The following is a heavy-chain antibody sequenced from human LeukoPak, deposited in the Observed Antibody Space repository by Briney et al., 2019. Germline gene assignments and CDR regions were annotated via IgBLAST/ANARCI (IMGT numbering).Heavy chain of an antibody. Sequence: PGGSLRLSCAASGFTFEDYAMHWVRQAPGKGLEWVSGISWNSGSIGYADSVKGRFTISRDNAKNSLYLQMNSLRAEDTALYYCAKDTEYSYGGHFDYWGQGTLVTVSS. D-gene: IGHD5-18*01. V-gene: IGHV3-9*01. J-gene: IGHJ4*02. CDR3: AKDTEYSYGGHFDY. CDR1: GFTFEDYA. CDR2: ISWNSGSI.